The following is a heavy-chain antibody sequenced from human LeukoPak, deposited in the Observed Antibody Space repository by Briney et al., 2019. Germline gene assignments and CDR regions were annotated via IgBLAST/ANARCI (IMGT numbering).Heavy chain of an antibody. CDR2: INPSGGST. CDR3: ALVVPGAIYYYYYMDV. Sequence: GASVKVSCKASGYTFTSYYMHWVRQAPGQGLEWMGIINPSGGSTSYAQKFQGRVTMTRDTSTSTAYMELTSLRSEDTAVYYCALVVPGAIYYYYYMDVWGKGTTVTVSS. J-gene: IGHJ6*03. CDR1: GYTFTSYY. V-gene: IGHV1-46*01. D-gene: IGHD2-2*01.